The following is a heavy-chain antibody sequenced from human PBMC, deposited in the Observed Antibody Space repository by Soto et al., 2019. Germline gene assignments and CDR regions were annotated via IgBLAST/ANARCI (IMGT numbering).Heavy chain of an antibody. CDR3: ARDMYSSDYFVKWFEP. Sequence: QVRLVESGGGVVQPGRSLRLSCTASGFSFSSYAMYWFRQPPGKGLEWVAVISKDGMNKDYADSVKARVTVSRDNANYSLDLQLNSLRGEDTAMYYCARDMYSSDYFVKWFEPWGQGTLVTVSS. CDR2: ISKDGMNK. V-gene: IGHV3-30*04. D-gene: IGHD6-19*01. CDR1: GFSFSSYA. J-gene: IGHJ5*02.